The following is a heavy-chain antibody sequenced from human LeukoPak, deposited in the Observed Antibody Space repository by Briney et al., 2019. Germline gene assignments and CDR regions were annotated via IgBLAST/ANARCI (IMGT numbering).Heavy chain of an antibody. Sequence: GGPLRLSCAASGFTFSSYWMSWVRQAPAKGLEGVANIKQDGSEKYYVDSVKGRFTISRDNAKHSLYLQMNSLRAEDTAVYYCARDLSYGSGSRFDPWGQGTLVTVSS. D-gene: IGHD3-10*01. J-gene: IGHJ5*02. CDR3: ARDLSYGSGSRFDP. CDR1: GFTFSSYW. V-gene: IGHV3-7*01. CDR2: IKQDGSEK.